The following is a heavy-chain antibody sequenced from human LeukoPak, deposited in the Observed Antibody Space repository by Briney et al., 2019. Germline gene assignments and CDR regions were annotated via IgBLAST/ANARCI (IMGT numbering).Heavy chain of an antibody. CDR2: IYHDGST. V-gene: IGHV4-59*01. CDR3: AREGPNRRLDF. CDR1: GDSITTFF. J-gene: IGHJ4*02. Sequence: SETLSLTCTVSGDSITTFFWSWIRQALGKGLQWIGYIYHDGSTNYNPSLKSRLTISADTSKNQFSLKLSAVTAADTALYYCAREGPNRRLDFWGQGTLVTVSS.